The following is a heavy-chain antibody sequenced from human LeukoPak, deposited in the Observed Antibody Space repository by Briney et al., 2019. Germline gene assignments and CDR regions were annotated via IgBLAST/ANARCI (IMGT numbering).Heavy chain of an antibody. CDR2: LYYSGST. J-gene: IGHJ4*02. Sequence: SETLSLTCTVSGGSISSSSYYWGWIRQPPGKGLEWVGSLYYSGSTYYNPSLKSRVTISVDTSKNQYSLKLSSVTAADTAVFYCARHSYYYDSSGYRSRGGLDYWGQGTLVTVSS. CDR1: GGSISSSSYY. D-gene: IGHD3-22*01. V-gene: IGHV4-39*01. CDR3: ARHSYYYDSSGYRSRGGLDY.